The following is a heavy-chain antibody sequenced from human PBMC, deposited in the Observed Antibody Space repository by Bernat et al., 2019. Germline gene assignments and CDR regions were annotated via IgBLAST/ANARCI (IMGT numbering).Heavy chain of an antibody. CDR3: ARDDGGGAYDIWSGYYGSDY. CDR2: ISYDGSNK. V-gene: IGHV3-30-3*01. Sequence: QVQLVESGGGVVQPGRSLRLSCAASGFTFSSYAMHWVRQAPGKGLVWVAVISYDGSNKYYAEPMKGRFTICKDNSKNTLYLQMNSLRAEDTAVYYSARDDGGGAYDIWSGYYGSDYWGQGTLVTVSS. J-gene: IGHJ4*02. CDR1: GFTFSSYA. D-gene: IGHD3-3*01.